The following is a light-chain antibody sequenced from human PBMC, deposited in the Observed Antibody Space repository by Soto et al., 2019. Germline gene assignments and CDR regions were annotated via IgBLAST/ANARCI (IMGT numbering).Light chain of an antibody. J-gene: IGLJ3*02. CDR2: NNN. CDR3: AAWHDSLNGPV. Sequence: QSFLTQPPSASGTPGQRVTISCSGSSSNIGGNPVNWYQQLPGTAPKLLIYNNNQRPSGVPDRFSGSKSGTSASLAISGLQSEDEADYYCAAWHDSLNGPVFGGGTKVTVL. CDR1: SSNIGGNP. V-gene: IGLV1-44*01.